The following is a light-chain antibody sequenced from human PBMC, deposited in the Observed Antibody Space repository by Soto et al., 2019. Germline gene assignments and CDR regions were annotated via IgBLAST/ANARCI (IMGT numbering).Light chain of an antibody. J-gene: IGKJ1*01. CDR1: QSISTW. Sequence: DIQMTQSPSTLSASVGDRVTITWRASQSISTWLSWYQQKPGKAPKVLIYKASNLQSGVSSRFSGSGSGTEFTLTISSLQPDDFATYYCQDYNSWTFGQGTKVEI. CDR3: QDYNSWT. V-gene: IGKV1-5*03. CDR2: KAS.